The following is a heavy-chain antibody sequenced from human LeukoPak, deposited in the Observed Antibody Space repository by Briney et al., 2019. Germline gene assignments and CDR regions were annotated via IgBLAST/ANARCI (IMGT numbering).Heavy chain of an antibody. V-gene: IGHV3-21*01. D-gene: IGHD1-26*01. CDR2: ITSSGTYI. Sequence: PGGSLRLSCAASGFTFSYYNMNWVRQAPGKAMEWVSSITSSGTYIFYADSVKGRFTISRDNAKNSLYLQMDNLGPEDTAVYYCARDPYSGAYGNDYYYYMDVWGEGTTVTISS. CDR1: GFTFSYYN. J-gene: IGHJ6*03. CDR3: ARDPYSGAYGNDYYYYMDV.